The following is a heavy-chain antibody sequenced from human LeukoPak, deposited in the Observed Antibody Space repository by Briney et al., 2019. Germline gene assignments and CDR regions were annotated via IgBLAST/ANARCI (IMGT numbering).Heavy chain of an antibody. CDR1: GYTFASYG. CDR3: ARDRSSWYSGYFQH. CDR2: ISAYNGNT. V-gene: IGHV1-18*01. D-gene: IGHD6-13*01. J-gene: IGHJ1*01. Sequence: AAVKVSCKASGYTFASYGISWVRQAPGQGLEWMGWISAYNGNTNYAQKLQGRVTMTTDTSTSTAYMELRSLRSDDTAVYYCARDRSSWYSGYFQHWGQGTLVPVSS.